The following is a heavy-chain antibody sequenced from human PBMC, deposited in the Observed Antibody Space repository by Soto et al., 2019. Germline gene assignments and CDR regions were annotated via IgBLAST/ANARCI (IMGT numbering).Heavy chain of an antibody. CDR3: ARDFTGWPPDGVDS. CDR1: GFTFTSYA. Sequence: QVHLVQSGAEVKMPGASVKVSCKASGFTFTSYAITGVRQAPGQGLEWMGWISAYNGATNYAQNFQGRVTMTTDSSTSTADMELGSLTSDDTAVYFCARDFTGWPPDGVDSWGQGTLIIVSA. V-gene: IGHV1-18*01. CDR2: ISAYNGAT. J-gene: IGHJ4*02. D-gene: IGHD3-16*01.